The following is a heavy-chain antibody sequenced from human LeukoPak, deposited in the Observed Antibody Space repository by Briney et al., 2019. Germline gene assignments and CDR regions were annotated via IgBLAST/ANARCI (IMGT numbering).Heavy chain of an antibody. CDR2: ISYDGSNK. CDR3: AKAPKNYDILTGYYPD. V-gene: IGHV3-30*04. J-gene: IGHJ4*02. Sequence: GGSLRLSCAASGFTFRSFAMHWVRQAPGKGLEWVAVISYDGSNKYYADSVKGRFTISRDNSKNTLFLQMNSLRAEDTAVYYCAKAPKNYDILTGYYPDWGQGTLVTVSS. D-gene: IGHD3-9*01. CDR1: GFTFRSFA.